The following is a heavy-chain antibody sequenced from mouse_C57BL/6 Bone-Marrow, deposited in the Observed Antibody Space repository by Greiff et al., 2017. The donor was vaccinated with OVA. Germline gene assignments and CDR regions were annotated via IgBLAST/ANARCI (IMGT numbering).Heavy chain of an antibody. CDR2: ISYSGST. D-gene: IGHD2-1*01. CDR3: ARVGHYGNSLRY. V-gene: IGHV3-1*01. J-gene: IGHJ2*01. Sequence: EVKLEESGPGMVQPSQSLSLTCTVTGYSITSGYDWHWIRHFPGNKLEWMGYISYSGSTNYNPSLKSRISITHDTSKNHFFLKLNSVTTEDTATYYCARVGHYGNSLRYWGQGTTLTVSS. CDR1: GYSITSGYD.